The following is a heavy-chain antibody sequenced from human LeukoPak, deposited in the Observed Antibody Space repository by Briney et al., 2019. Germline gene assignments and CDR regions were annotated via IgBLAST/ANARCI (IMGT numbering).Heavy chain of an antibody. CDR2: INHSGST. D-gene: IGHD1-14*01. CDR1: GGSFSGYY. J-gene: IGHJ4*02. Sequence: SETLSLTCAVYGGSFSGYYWSWIRQPPGKGLEWIGEINHSGSTNYNPSPKSRVTISVDTSKNQFSLKLSSVTAADTAVYYCASDQTGGYYFDYWGQGTLVTVSS. CDR3: ASDQTGGYYFDY. V-gene: IGHV4-34*01.